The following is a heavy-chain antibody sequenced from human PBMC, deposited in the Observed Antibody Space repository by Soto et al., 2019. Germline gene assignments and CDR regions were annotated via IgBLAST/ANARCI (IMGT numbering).Heavy chain of an antibody. D-gene: IGHD5-12*01. CDR3: AREYRGYVFDY. CDR1: GVTFSSYT. Sequence: GASVKLSCKASGVTFSSYTISWVPQAPGQGLEWMGRIIPILGIANYEQKFQGRVKITAEKSTRKAYMEVSSLRCEEKAVYYCAREYRGYVFDYWGQGTLVTVSS. J-gene: IGHJ4*02. V-gene: IGHV1-69*04. CDR2: IIPILGIA.